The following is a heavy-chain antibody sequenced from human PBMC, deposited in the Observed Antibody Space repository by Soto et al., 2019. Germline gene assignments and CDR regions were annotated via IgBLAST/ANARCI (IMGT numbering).Heavy chain of an antibody. Sequence: QVQLVQSGAEVKKPGASVKVSCKASGYTFTSYGISWARQAPGQGLEWMGWISAYNGNTNYAQKRQGRVTMNTDTTTSTAYMEMRSLRSDDTAVYYCARDRFDVGATNWFDPWGQGTLVTVSS. D-gene: IGHD1-26*01. CDR1: GYTFTSYG. J-gene: IGHJ5*02. CDR2: ISAYNGNT. CDR3: ARDRFDVGATNWFDP. V-gene: IGHV1-18*01.